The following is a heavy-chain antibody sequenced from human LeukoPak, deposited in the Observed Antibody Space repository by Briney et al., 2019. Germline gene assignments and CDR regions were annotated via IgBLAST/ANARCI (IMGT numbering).Heavy chain of an antibody. D-gene: IGHD3-22*01. Sequence: GGSLRLSCAASGFTFSGYWMSWVRRAPGKGLEGGANINLDGSVIHYVDSAKGRFTISRDNAKNSLYLQMNYLRAEDTAFYYCATSDDSSGSDWGQGTLVTVSS. V-gene: IGHV3-7*01. CDR2: INLDGSVI. J-gene: IGHJ4*02. CDR1: GFTFSGYW. CDR3: ATSDDSSGSD.